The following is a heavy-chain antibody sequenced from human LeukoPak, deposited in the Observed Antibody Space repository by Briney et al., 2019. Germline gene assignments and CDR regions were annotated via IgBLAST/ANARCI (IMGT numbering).Heavy chain of an antibody. Sequence: PSETLSLTCTVSGYSISSGYYWGWIRQPPGKGLEWIGSIYHSGSTYYNPSLKSRVTISVDTSKNQFSLKLSSVTAADTAVYYCARLGVAVYLDYWGQGTLVTVSS. CDR2: IYHSGST. D-gene: IGHD2-15*01. CDR3: ARLGVAVYLDY. V-gene: IGHV4-38-2*02. J-gene: IGHJ4*02. CDR1: GYSISSGYY.